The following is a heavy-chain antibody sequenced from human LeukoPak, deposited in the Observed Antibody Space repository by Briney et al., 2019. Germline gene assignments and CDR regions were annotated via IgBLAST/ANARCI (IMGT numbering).Heavy chain of an antibody. Sequence: ASVKVSCKASGYTFTSYGISWVRQAPGQGLEWMGWISAYNGNTNYAQKLQGRVTMTTDTSTSTAYMELRSPRSDDTAVYYCARRSAAAGTREPSRYYYYGMDVWGQGTTVTVSS. CDR2: ISAYNGNT. D-gene: IGHD6-13*01. CDR1: GYTFTSYG. V-gene: IGHV1-18*01. J-gene: IGHJ6*02. CDR3: ARRSAAAGTREPSRYYYYGMDV.